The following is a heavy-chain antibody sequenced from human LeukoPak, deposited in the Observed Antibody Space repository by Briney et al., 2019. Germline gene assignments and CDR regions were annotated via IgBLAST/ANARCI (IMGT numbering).Heavy chain of an antibody. V-gene: IGHV3-30*02. D-gene: IGHD3-16*02. CDR3: ASRLRLGELSPPDV. J-gene: IGHJ6*02. CDR1: GFTFSSYG. Sequence: GGSLRLSCAASGFTFSSYGMHWVRQAPGKGLEWVAFIRYDGSNKYYADSVKGRFTISRDNSRNTLYLQMNSLRAEDTAVYYCASRLRLGELSPPDVWGQGTTVTVSS. CDR2: IRYDGSNK.